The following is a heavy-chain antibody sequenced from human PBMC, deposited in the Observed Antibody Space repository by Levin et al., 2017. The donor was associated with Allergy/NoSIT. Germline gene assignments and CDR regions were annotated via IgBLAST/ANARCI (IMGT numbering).Heavy chain of an antibody. Sequence: SETLSLTCAVYGGSFSGNSWSWIRQPPGKGLEWIGEITQSGTTNYNPSLKSRVTISVDTSKNQFSLKLSSVTAADTAVYYCARPRHYNNYGGFDHWGQGTLVTVSS. CDR3: ARPRHYNNYGGFDH. V-gene: IGHV4-34*01. J-gene: IGHJ4*02. CDR2: ITQSGTT. D-gene: IGHD4-11*01. CDR1: GGSFSGNS.